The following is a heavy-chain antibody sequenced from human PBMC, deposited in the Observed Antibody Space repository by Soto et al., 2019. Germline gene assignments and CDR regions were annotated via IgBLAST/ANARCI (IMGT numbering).Heavy chain of an antibody. D-gene: IGHD5-12*01. Sequence: QVQLQESGPGLVKPSQTLSLTCTVSGGYISSGGYYWSWIRQHPGKGLEWIGYIYYSGSTYYNPALKSRVTISVDTSKNQSALKLSSVTAADTAVYYCARESLWMRHGEYWGQGTLVTVSS. CDR2: IYYSGST. CDR3: ARESLWMRHGEY. V-gene: IGHV4-31*03. CDR1: GGYISSGGYY. J-gene: IGHJ4*02.